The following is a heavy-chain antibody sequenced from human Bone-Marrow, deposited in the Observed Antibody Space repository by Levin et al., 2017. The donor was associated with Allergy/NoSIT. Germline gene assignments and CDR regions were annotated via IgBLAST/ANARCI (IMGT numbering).Heavy chain of an antibody. V-gene: IGHV3-11*01. J-gene: IGHJ5*02. CDR2: ISNTGHTI. D-gene: IGHD1-1*01. CDR1: GFNFYDYY. Sequence: GESLKISCTASGFNFYDYYMAWIRQAPGKGLEWISYISNTGHTIYFAGSVKGRFSISRDNAKSTVYLQMNSLRADDTAVYFCARGLRDGRTRGTWFDPWGQGTLVTVSS. CDR3: ARGLRDGRTRGTWFDP.